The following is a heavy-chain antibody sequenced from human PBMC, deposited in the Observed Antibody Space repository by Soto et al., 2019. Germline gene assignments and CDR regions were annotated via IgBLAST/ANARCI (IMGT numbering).Heavy chain of an antibody. V-gene: IGHV4-59*01. Sequence: SETLSLTCTVSGGSIGSFYWSWIRQSPGGTLEWIGYIYASRATTYNPSLESRITMSVDIPNNEFSLDLTSVTAAVTAVYYCARSHSFDGSIYHYYFDFWGQGTLVTVSS. CDR2: IYASRAT. J-gene: IGHJ4*02. CDR1: GGSIGSFY. D-gene: IGHD3-3*02. CDR3: ARSHSFDGSIYHYYFDF.